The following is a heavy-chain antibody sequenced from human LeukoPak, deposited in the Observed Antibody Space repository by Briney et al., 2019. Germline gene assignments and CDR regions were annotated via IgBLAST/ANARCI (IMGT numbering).Heavy chain of an antibody. CDR2: INPSGGST. CDR3: ARAEYCSGGSCYFLDY. CDR1: GYTFTSCY. V-gene: IGHV1-46*01. D-gene: IGHD2-15*01. Sequence: ASVKVSCKASGYTFTSCYMHWVRQAPGQGLEWMGIINPSGGSTSYAQKFQGRVTMTRDTSTSTVYMELSSLRSEDTAVYYCARAEYCSGGSCYFLDYWGQGTLVTVSS. J-gene: IGHJ4*02.